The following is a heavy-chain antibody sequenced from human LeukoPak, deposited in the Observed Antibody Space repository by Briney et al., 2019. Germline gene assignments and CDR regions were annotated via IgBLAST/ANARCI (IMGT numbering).Heavy chain of an antibody. CDR1: GGSVSSGSYY. D-gene: IGHD3-3*01. CDR2: IYYSGST. V-gene: IGHV4-61*01. Sequence: SETLSLTCTVSGGSVSSGSYYWSWIRQPPGKGLEWIGYIYYSGSTNYNPSLKSRVTISVDTSKNQFSLKLSSVTAADTAVYYCARGYDFWSGYYQSVPFDYWGQGTLVTVSS. J-gene: IGHJ4*02. CDR3: ARGYDFWSGYYQSVPFDY.